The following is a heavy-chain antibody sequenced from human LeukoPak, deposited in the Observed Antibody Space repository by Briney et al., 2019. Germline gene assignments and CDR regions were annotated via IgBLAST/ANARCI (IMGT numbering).Heavy chain of an antibody. D-gene: IGHD3-10*01. J-gene: IGHJ5*02. Sequence: ASVTVSCKASGYTFTSYDINWVRQATGQGLEWMGWMNPNSGNTGYAQKFQGRVTMTRNTSIRTAYMELSSLRSEDTAVYYCARGRIGGYWFDPWGQGTLVTVSS. CDR2: MNPNSGNT. CDR1: GYTFTSYD. CDR3: ARGRIGGYWFDP. V-gene: IGHV1-8*01.